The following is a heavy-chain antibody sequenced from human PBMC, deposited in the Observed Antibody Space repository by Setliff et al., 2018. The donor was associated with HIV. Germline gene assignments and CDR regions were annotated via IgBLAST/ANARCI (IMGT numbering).Heavy chain of an antibody. V-gene: IGHV4-31*03. CDR3: AREGARHYGSGRYHSWFDP. CDR1: GGSISSGNYY. D-gene: IGHD3-10*01. J-gene: IGHJ5*02. Sequence: PSEILSLTCTVSGGSISSGNYYWSWIRQHPGKGLEWIGYIYYSGSTYYNPSLKSRVTMSVDTSKNQFSLKLSSVTAADTAVYYCAREGARHYGSGRYHSWFDPWGQGTQVTVSS. CDR2: IYYSGST.